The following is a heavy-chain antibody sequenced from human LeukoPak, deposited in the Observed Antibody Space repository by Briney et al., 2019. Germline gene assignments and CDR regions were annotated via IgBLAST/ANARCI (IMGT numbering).Heavy chain of an antibody. Sequence: SETLSLTCSVSGGSIRSGAYSWSWIRQPPGKGLEWIGYIYYSGSTYYNPSLKTRVSISLDTSKNQISLKLSSVTAADTAVYYCARSGTTYYYGSGLFFWGQGTLVTVSS. D-gene: IGHD3-10*01. CDR2: IYYSGST. J-gene: IGHJ4*02. CDR3: ARSGTTYYYGSGLFF. CDR1: GGSIRSGAYS. V-gene: IGHV4-30-4*07.